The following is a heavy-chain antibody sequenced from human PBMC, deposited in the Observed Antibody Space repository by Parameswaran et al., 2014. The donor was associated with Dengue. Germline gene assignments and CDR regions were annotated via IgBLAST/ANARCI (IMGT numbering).Heavy chain of an antibody. V-gene: IGHV4-39*07. J-gene: IGHJ6*02. Sequence: VRQAPGKGLEWIGSIYYSGSTYYNPSLKSRVTISVDTSKDQFSLKLSSVTAADTAVYYCAREGYSNYFYYYYGMDVWGQGTTVTVSS. D-gene: IGHD4-11*01. CDR3: AREGYSNYFYYYYGMDV. CDR2: IYYSGST.